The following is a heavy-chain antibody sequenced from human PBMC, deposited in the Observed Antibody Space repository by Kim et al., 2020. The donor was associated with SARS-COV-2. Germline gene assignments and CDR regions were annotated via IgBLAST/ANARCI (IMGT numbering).Heavy chain of an antibody. D-gene: IGHD6-19*01. CDR1: GGSISSYY. CDR3: ARVEWLGANWFDP. Sequence: SETLSLTCTVSGGSISSYYWSWIRQPPGKGLEWIGYIYYSGSTNYNPSLKSRVTISVDTSKNQFSLKLSSVTAADTAVYYCARVEWLGANWFDPWGQGTLVTVSS. J-gene: IGHJ5*02. CDR2: IYYSGST. V-gene: IGHV4-59*13.